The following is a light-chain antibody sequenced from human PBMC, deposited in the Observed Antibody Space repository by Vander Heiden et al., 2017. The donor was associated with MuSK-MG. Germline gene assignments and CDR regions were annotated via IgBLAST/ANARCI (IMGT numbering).Light chain of an antibody. CDR1: QTIHHL. V-gene: IGKV1-5*01. CDR2: DAS. CDR3: KQYSNQFYT. Sequence: DIQMTQSPSTLSPSARERRNITSRASQTIHHLMAWYQRQTEKAPTLLIYDASSLESGVPSRCSGSGSGTEFTLTISSLQPDDFATYYYKQYSNQFYTFGQGTKV. J-gene: IGKJ1*01.